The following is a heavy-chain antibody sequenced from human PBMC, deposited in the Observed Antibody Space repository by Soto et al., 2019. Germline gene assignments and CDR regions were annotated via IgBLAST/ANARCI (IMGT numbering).Heavy chain of an antibody. Sequence: QVQLVQSGDEVKKPGASVKVSCKASGYIFVNYGIAWVRQAPGQGLEWMGWISPYTGNTHSATKVQGRLTMTTDTSRSTAYMDLGIRKSDDTAVYYCVMVDNYVTPTPQDVWGQGTTVTVSS. CDR3: VMVDNYVTPTPQDV. D-gene: IGHD3-16*01. CDR2: ISPYTGNT. CDR1: GYIFVNYG. V-gene: IGHV1-18*01. J-gene: IGHJ6*02.